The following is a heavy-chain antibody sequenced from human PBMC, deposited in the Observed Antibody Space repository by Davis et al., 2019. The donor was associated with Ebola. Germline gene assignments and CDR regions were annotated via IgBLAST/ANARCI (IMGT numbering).Heavy chain of an antibody. CDR2: ISGSGGDP. D-gene: IGHD6-19*01. CDR3: AKRATVKVAGANYYNAMDV. V-gene: IGHV3-23*01. J-gene: IGHJ6*04. Sequence: GESLKISCAASGFSFSSHWMSWVRQAPGKGLEWVSRISGSGGDPHYADSVKGRFTISRDNSKNTLYLQMNSLRAEDTAVFYCAKRATVKVAGANYYNAMDVWGKGTTVTVSS. CDR1: GFSFSSHW.